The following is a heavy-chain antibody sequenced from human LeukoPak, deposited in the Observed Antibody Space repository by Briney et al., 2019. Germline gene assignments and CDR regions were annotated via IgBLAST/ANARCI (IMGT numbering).Heavy chain of an antibody. Sequence: GGSLRLSCAASGNYWMHWVRQAPGEGLVWVSHINSDGSWTGYADSVKGRFTISRDNSKNTLYLQMNSLRAEDTAVYYCAKDLSGGYSYVEEDYWGQGTLVTVSS. CDR2: INSDGSWT. CDR1: GNYW. CDR3: AKDLSGGYSYVEEDY. V-gene: IGHV3-74*01. J-gene: IGHJ4*02. D-gene: IGHD5-18*01.